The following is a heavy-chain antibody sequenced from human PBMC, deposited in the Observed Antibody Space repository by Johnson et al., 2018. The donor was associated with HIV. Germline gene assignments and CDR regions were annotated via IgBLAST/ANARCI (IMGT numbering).Heavy chain of an antibody. J-gene: IGHJ3*02. CDR3: ASVFDAFDI. Sequence: QVQLVESGGGVVQPGRSLRLSCAASGFTFSSHAMHWVRQAPGKGLEWVAFISFDGTSKYYGDSVKGRFTISRDNVNNSVYLLMNSLGVEDTAVYYCASVFDAFDIWGQGTMVTVSS. CDR1: GFTFSSHA. D-gene: IGHD5/OR15-5a*01. CDR2: ISFDGTSK. V-gene: IGHV3-30*04.